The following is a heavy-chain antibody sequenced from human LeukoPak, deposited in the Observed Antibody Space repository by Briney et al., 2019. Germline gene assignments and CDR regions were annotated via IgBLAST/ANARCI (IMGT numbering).Heavy chain of an antibody. V-gene: IGHV5-10-1*01. CDR2: IDPSDSYA. J-gene: IGHJ3*02. CDR3: ARDYYDSSGSDAFDI. CDR1: GYCFTNYW. D-gene: IGHD3-22*01. Sequence: GESLRISCKGSGYCFTNYWISWVRQMPGKGLEWMEKIDPSDSYANYSPSFQGHVTISADKSITTAYLQWGSLKASDTAMYYCARDYYDSSGSDAFDIWGQGTMVTV.